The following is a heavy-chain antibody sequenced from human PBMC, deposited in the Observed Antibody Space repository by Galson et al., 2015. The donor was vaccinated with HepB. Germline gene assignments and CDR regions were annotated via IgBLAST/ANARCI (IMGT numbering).Heavy chain of an antibody. V-gene: IGHV1-2*02. CDR3: ARRAYGDEWVTNWYFDL. Sequence: SVKVSCKASGYTFTGYYMHWVRQAPGQGLEWMGWINPNSGGTNYAQKFQGRVTMTRDTSISTAYMELSRLRSDDTAVYYCARRAYGDEWVTNWYFDLWGRGTLVTVSS. CDR2: INPNSGGT. J-gene: IGHJ2*01. D-gene: IGHD4-17*01. CDR1: GYTFTGYY.